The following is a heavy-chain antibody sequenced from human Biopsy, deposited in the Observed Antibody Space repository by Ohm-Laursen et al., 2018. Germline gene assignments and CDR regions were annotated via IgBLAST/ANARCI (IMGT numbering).Heavy chain of an antibody. CDR3: ARMDCSGGSCHYYSYGMDV. V-gene: IGHV4-4*09. Sequence: SGTLSLTCTVSGVSITAYYWSWIRQPPGKGLECTGNIHHSGSTNYNPSLKSRLTISVDTSKNQFSLKLSSVTAADTAVYYCARMDCSGGSCHYYSYGMDVWGQGTMVTVSS. CDR2: IHHSGST. D-gene: IGHD2-15*01. J-gene: IGHJ6*02. CDR1: GVSITAYY.